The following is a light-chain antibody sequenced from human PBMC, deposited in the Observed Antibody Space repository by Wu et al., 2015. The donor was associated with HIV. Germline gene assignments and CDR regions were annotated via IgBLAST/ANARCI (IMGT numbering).Light chain of an antibody. CDR1: QSISSSS. CDR2: GAS. V-gene: IGKV3-20*01. J-gene: IGKJ4*01. CDR3: QQYDISRLT. Sequence: EIVLTQSPGILSLFPGERATLSCRASQSISSSSLAWYQQKPGQAPRLLIYGASNRAIGIPDRFSGSGSGTDFTLTISRLEPEDFAVYYCQQYDISRLTFGGGTKVEIK.